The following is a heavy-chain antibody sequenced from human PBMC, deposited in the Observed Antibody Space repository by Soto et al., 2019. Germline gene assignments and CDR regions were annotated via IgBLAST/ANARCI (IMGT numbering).Heavy chain of an antibody. CDR3: ARGRVVAAQQ. D-gene: IGHD2-15*01. V-gene: IGHV4-30-2*01. Sequence: PSETLSLTCAVSGGSISSGGYSWSWIRQPPGKGLEWIGYIYHSGGTYYNPSLKSRVTISVDRSKNQFSLKLSSVTAADTAVYYGARGRVVAAQQWGQGTRGTVAS. CDR1: GGSISSGGYS. J-gene: IGHJ4*02. CDR2: IYHSGGT.